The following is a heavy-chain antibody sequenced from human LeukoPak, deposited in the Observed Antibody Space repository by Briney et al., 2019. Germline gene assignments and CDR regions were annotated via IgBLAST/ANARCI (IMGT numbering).Heavy chain of an antibody. CDR3: ARAVVVTAYDF. J-gene: IGHJ4*02. D-gene: IGHD2-21*02. V-gene: IGHV4-34*01. CDR1: GGSFSGYY. Sequence: PSETLSLNCAVYGGSFSGYYWSWIRQPPGKGLEWIGEINHSGSTNYNPSLKSRVTISVDTSKNQFSLKLSSVTAADTAVYYCARAVVVTAYDFWGQGTLVTVSS. CDR2: INHSGST.